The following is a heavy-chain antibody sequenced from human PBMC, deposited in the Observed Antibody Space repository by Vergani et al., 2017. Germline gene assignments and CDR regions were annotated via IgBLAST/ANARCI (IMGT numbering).Heavy chain of an antibody. CDR3: TRLAGTLN. J-gene: IGHJ4*02. Sequence: EVQLVESGGGLAQPGGSLRLSCAASGFTFSSHWMHWVRQAPGKGLVWVSRINSDGSTTSYADSVKGRFTISRDNAKNTLYLQMNSLRVEDTAIYYCTRLAGTLNWGQGTLVTVSS. CDR1: GFTFSSHW. CDR2: INSDGSTT. V-gene: IGHV3-74*01. D-gene: IGHD6-19*01.